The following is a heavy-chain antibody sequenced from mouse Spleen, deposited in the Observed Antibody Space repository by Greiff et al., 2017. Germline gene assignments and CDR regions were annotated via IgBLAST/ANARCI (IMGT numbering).Heavy chain of an antibody. CDR1: GFTFSSYA. V-gene: IGHV5-9*01. CDR2: ISSGGGNT. Sequence: EVMLVESGGGLVKLGGSLKLSCAASGFTFSSYAMSWVRQTPEKRLEWVATISSGGGNTYYPDSVKGRFTISRDNAKNTLYLQMSSLKSEDTAMYYCAKFFDYWGQGTTLTVSS. CDR3: AKFFDY. J-gene: IGHJ2*01.